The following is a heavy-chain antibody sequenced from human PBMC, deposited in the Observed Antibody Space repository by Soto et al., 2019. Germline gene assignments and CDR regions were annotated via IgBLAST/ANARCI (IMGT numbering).Heavy chain of an antibody. CDR3: ASKKPRYCRCWCEHGDVYDI. Sequence: GASVKVSCKASGYTFTSYGISWVRQAPGQGLEWMGWISAYNGNTNYAQKLQGRVTMTTDTSTSTAYMELRSLRSDDTAVYYCASKKPRYCRCWCEHGDVYDIWSRGTMVIGSS. V-gene: IGHV1-18*01. J-gene: IGHJ3*02. D-gene: IGHD6-13*01. CDR2: ISAYNGNT. CDR1: GYTFTSYG.